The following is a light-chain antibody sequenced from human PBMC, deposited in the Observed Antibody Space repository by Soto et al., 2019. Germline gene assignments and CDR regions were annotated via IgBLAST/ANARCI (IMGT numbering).Light chain of an antibody. V-gene: IGKV3-11*01. J-gene: IGKJ4*01. CDR2: HAS. Sequence: EIVLTQSPATLSLSPGERATLSCRASQSVSSYLAWYQQKPGQAPRLLIYHASNRATGIPARFSGSGSGTDCTLTISSLEPEDFAVYYCQQRSNWPLTFGGGTKVDI. CDR1: QSVSSY. CDR3: QQRSNWPLT.